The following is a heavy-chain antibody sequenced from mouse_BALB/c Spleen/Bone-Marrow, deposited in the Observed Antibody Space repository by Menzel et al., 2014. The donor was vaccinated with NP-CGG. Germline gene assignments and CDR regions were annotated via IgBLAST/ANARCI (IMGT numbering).Heavy chain of an antibody. V-gene: IGHV14-3*02. CDR1: GFNIKDTY. D-gene: IGHD4-1*01. Sequence: EVQLQQSGAELAKPGASVKLSCTASGFNIKDTYMHWVKQRPEQGLEWIGRIDPANGNTKYDPKFQGKATITADTSSNTAYLQLSSLTSEDTAVYYCARWEYYAMDYWGQGTSATVSS. J-gene: IGHJ4*01. CDR3: ARWEYYAMDY. CDR2: IDPANGNT.